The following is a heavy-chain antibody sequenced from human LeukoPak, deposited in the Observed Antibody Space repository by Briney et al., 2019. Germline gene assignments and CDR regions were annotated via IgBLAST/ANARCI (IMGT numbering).Heavy chain of an antibody. CDR3: ARHLDYYLDY. CDR1: GFTFSTYW. J-gene: IGHJ4*02. D-gene: IGHD3-16*01. V-gene: IGHV3-74*01. CDR2: ISSDGSIT. Sequence: GGSLRLSCAASGFTFSTYWMHWVRQAPGKGLVWVSRISSDGSITGYADSVKGRFTISRDNAKNTLYLQMNSLRAEDTAVYYCARHLDYYLDYWGQGTLVTVSS.